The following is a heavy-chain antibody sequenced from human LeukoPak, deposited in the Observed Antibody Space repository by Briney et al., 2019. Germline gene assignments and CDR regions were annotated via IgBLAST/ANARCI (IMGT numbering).Heavy chain of an antibody. CDR1: GFTFSGYP. D-gene: IGHD3-22*01. CDR3: AKGYDSSGYYSPFDY. V-gene: IGHV3-30-3*02. CDR2: ISYDGSNK. Sequence: GGSLRLSCAASGFTFSGYPIHWVRQAPGKGLEWVAVISYDGSNKYYADSVKGRFTISRDNSKNTLYLQMNGLRAEDTAVYYCAKGYDSSGYYSPFDYWGQGTLVTVSS. J-gene: IGHJ4*02.